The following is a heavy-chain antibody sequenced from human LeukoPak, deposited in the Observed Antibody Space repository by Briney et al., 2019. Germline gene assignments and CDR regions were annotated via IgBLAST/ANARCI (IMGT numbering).Heavy chain of an antibody. V-gene: IGHV1-2*02. D-gene: IGHD5-24*01. CDR2: INPHSGGT. J-gene: IGHJ4*02. Sequence: ASVKVSCKASGYTFTGCYIHWVRQAPGQGLEWMGWINPHSGGTNYAQKFQGRVTMTRDTSISTAYMELSSLRSDDTAVYYCARVREMPEGSFDYWGQGTLVTVSS. CDR3: ARVREMPEGSFDY. CDR1: GYTFTGCY.